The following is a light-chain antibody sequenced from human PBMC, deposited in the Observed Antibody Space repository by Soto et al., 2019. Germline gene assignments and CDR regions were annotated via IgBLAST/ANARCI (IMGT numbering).Light chain of an antibody. V-gene: IGLV2-14*01. J-gene: IGLJ3*02. Sequence: QSALTQPASVSGSPGQSITISCTGTSSDVGAYNYVSWYQQHPGKAPKLMIHEVSNRPSGVSTRFSGSKSGNTASLTISGLQAEDEADYYCCSYTSSNTGVFGGGTQLTVL. CDR2: EVS. CDR1: SSDVGAYNY. CDR3: CSYTSSNTGV.